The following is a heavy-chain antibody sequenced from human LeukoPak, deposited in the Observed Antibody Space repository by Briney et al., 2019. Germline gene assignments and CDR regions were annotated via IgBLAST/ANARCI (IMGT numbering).Heavy chain of an antibody. J-gene: IGHJ6*03. CDR2: IIPIFGTA. V-gene: IGHV1-69*01. CDR1: GGTFTSYA. CDR3: ASDIGVGIVAAIPYYYMDV. D-gene: IGHD5-12*01. Sequence: PVKVSCKASGGTFTSYAISWVRQAPGQGLEWMGGIIPIFGTANYAQKFQGRVTITADESTSTAYMELSSMRSEDTAVYYYASDIGVGIVAAIPYYYMDVWGKGTTVTVSS.